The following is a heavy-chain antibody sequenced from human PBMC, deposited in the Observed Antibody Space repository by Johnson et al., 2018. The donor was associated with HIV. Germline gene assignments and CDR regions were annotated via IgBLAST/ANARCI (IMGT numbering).Heavy chain of an antibody. D-gene: IGHD4-17*01. CDR2: IGTAGDT. J-gene: IGHJ3*02. Sequence: VQLVESGGGVVQPGRSLRLSCAASGFTFSSYDMHLVRQATGKGLECVSAIGTAGDTYYPVSVKGRFTITIENAKNSLYLQMKSLRVEDTAVYYCARSPETGDRLWRAVDIWGHGTMVTVSS. CDR1: GFTFSSYD. V-gene: IGHV3-13*01. CDR3: ARSPETGDRLWRAVDI.